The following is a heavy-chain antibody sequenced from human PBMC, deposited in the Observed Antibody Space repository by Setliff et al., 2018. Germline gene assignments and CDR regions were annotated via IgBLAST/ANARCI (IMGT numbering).Heavy chain of an antibody. CDR3: AREVIDPVSSDAFDI. V-gene: IGHV4-30-4*01. D-gene: IGHD4-4*01. CDR1: GGSIRSGNDL. Sequence: SLTCTVSGGSIRSGNDLWSWLRQSPGKGLEWIAYISAYTGRAYYNPSLQSRAALSADTSKSQFSLRLTSVTAADTAVYYCAREVIDPVSSDAFDIWGQGRTVTVSS. CDR2: ISAYTGRA. J-gene: IGHJ3*02.